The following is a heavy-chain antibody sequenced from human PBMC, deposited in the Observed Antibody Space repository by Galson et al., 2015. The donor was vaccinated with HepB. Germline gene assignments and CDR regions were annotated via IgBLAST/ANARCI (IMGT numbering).Heavy chain of an antibody. CDR2: VNPSGTTT. V-gene: IGHV1-46*01. Sequence: SVKVSCKASGYTFTSYFMHWVRQAPGQGLEWMGVVNPSGTTTSYAQKFQGRVSMTRDTSTSTVYMELSSLRSEDTAVYYCASGYDYGSSVFDVWGQGTMVTVSS. D-gene: IGHD5-12*01. J-gene: IGHJ3*01. CDR3: ASGYDYGSSVFDV. CDR1: GYTFTSYF.